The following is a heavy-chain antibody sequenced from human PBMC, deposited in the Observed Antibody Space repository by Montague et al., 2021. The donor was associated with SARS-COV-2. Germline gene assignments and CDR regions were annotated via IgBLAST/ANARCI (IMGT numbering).Heavy chain of an antibody. J-gene: IGHJ4*02. CDR2: IYYSGTI. V-gene: IGHV4-31*03. CDR3: ATASGSGSLGFHY. CDR1: GASIPTGAYY. D-gene: IGHD3-10*01. Sequence: TLSLTCTVSGASIPTGAYYWSWIRQHPEKGLEWIGYIYYSGTIYYNPSLKSRVTISLDTSNNHSSLKLSSVTAADTAVYYCATASGSGSLGFHYWGQGTLVLVSS.